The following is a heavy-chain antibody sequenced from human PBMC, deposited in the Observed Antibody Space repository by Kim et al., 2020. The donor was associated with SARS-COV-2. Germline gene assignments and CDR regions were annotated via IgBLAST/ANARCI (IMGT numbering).Heavy chain of an antibody. V-gene: IGHV1-69*13. CDR2: IIPIFGTA. Sequence: SVKVSCKASGGTFSSYAISWVRQAPGQGLEWMGGIIPIFGTANYAQKFQGRVTITADESTSTAYMELSSLRSEDTAVYYCAREKSRSGYYSLPYYYGMDVWGQGTTVTVSS. D-gene: IGHD3-3*01. J-gene: IGHJ6*02. CDR3: AREKSRSGYYSLPYYYGMDV. CDR1: GGTFSSYA.